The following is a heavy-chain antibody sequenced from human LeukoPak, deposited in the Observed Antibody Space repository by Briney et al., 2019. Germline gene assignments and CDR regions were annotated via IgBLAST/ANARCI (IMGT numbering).Heavy chain of an antibody. J-gene: IGHJ6*03. D-gene: IGHD3-22*01. V-gene: IGHV4-39*07. Sequence: SETLSLTCAVSGGSISSSSYYWGWIRQPPGKGLEWIGSIDYSGSPCYRPSLKSRATISVDTSKRQVSLKLSSVTAADTAVYYCTRETNDYFDSSAYMDVWGQGTTVTVSS. CDR3: TRETNDYFDSSAYMDV. CDR1: GGSISSSSYY. CDR2: IDYSGSP.